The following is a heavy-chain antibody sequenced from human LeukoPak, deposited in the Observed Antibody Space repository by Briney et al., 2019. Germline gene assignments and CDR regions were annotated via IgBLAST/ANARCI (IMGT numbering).Heavy chain of an antibody. CDR3: ARDHDFWSGYDHDAFDI. Sequence: PSQTLSLTCTVSGGSISSSSYYWGWIRQPPGKGLEWIGYIYHSGSTYYNPSLKSRVTISVDRSKNQFSLKLSSVTAADTAVYYCARDHDFWSGYDHDAFDIWGQGTMVTVSS. V-gene: IGHV4-39*07. CDR2: IYHSGST. CDR1: GGSISSSSYY. D-gene: IGHD3-3*01. J-gene: IGHJ3*02.